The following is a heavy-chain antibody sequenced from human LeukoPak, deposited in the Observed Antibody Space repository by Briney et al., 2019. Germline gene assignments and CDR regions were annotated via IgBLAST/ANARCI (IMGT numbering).Heavy chain of an antibody. CDR2: IWYDGTNK. CDR1: GFSFSSYG. Sequence: GGSLRLSCAASGFSFSSYGMHWVRQAPGKGLEWVAVIWYDGTNKYYVDSVKGRFTISRDNSKNTLYLQMNSLRAEGTAVYYCARDQRGFSYSKYYFDYWGQGTLVTVSS. J-gene: IGHJ4*02. CDR3: ARDQRGFSYSKYYFDY. V-gene: IGHV3-33*01. D-gene: IGHD5-18*01.